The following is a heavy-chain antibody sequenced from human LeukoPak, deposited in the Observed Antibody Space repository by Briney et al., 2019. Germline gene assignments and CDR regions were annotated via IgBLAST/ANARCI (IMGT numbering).Heavy chain of an antibody. D-gene: IGHD2-15*01. V-gene: IGHV3-23*01. CDR2: MSGGGDTT. J-gene: IGHJ5*02. Sequence: PGVSLRLSCAASGFTFNNYAMSWVRQAPGKGLEWVSAMSGGGDTTYYADSVKGRFTISRDNAKNTLYLQMNSLRAEDTAVYYCARRQRAYCRGGSCYATWFDPWGQGTLVTVSS. CDR1: GFTFNNYA. CDR3: ARRQRAYCRGGSCYATWFDP.